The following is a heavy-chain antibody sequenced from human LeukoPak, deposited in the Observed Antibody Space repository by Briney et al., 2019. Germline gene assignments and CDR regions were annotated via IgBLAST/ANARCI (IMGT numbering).Heavy chain of an antibody. D-gene: IGHD1-26*01. V-gene: IGHV3-30*04. CDR2: ISYDGSNK. CDR3: ARDRAYLLFDY. Sequence: GGSLRLSCAASGFTFSSYAMHWVRQAPGKGLEWVAVISYDGSNKYYADSVKGRFTISRDNSKNTLYLQMNNLRAEDTAVYYCARDRAYLLFDYWGQGTLVTVSS. J-gene: IGHJ4*02. CDR1: GFTFSSYA.